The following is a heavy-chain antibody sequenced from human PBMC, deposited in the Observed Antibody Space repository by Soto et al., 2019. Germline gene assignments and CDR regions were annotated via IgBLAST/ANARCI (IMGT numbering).Heavy chain of an antibody. V-gene: IGHV3-11*01. CDR1: GFTFSDYY. CDR2: ISSSGSTI. CDR3: ARGVVPAAIAFPYYYMDV. J-gene: IGHJ6*03. D-gene: IGHD2-2*01. Sequence: PGGSLRLSCAASGFTFSDYYMSWIRQAPGKGLEWVSYISSSGSTIYYADSVKGRFTISRDNAKNSLYLQMNSLSAEDTAVYYCARGVVPAAIAFPYYYMDVWGKGTTVTVSS.